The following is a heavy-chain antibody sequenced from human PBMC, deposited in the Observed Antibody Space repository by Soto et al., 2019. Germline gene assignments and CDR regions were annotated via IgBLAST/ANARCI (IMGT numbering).Heavy chain of an antibody. CDR1: GFTFSSYG. D-gene: IGHD2-15*01. V-gene: IGHV3-30*18. J-gene: IGHJ6*02. CDR2: ISYDGSNK. Sequence: QVQLVESGGGVVQPGRSLRLSCAASGFTFSSYGMHWVRQAPGKGLEWVAVISYDGSNKYYADSVKGRFTISRDNSKNTLYLPMNSLRAEDTAVYYCAKELRVVAAHSGMYVWGQGSTVTFAS. CDR3: AKELRVVAAHSGMYV.